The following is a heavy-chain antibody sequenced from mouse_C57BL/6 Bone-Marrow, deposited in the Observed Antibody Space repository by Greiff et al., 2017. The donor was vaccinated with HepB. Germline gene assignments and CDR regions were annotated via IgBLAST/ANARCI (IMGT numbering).Heavy chain of an antibody. CDR1: GFTFSDYY. V-gene: IGHV5-12*01. CDR2: ISNGGGST. J-gene: IGHJ1*03. CDR3: ARQGLTYFDV. Sequence: DVHLVESGGGLVQPGGSLKLSCAASGFTFSDYYMYWVRQTPEKRLEWVAYISNGGGSTYYPDTVKGRFTISRDNAKNTLDLQMSRLKSEDTAMYYCARQGLTYFDVWGTGTTVTVSS.